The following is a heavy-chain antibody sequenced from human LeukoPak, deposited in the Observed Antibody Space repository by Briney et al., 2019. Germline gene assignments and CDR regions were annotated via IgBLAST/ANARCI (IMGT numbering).Heavy chain of an antibody. J-gene: IGHJ4*02. D-gene: IGHD6-19*01. CDR1: GFTFSSYS. V-gene: IGHV3-21*01. CDR3: ASSDSGWYEDFDY. Sequence: GGSLRLSCAASGFTFSSYSMNWVRQAPGKGLEWVSSISSSSSYIYYADSLKGRFTISRDNAKNSLYLQMNSLRAEDTAVYYCASSDSGWYEDFDYWGQGTLVTVSS. CDR2: ISSSSSYI.